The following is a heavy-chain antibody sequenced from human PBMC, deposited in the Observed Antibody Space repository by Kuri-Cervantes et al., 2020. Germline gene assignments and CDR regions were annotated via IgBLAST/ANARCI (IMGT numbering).Heavy chain of an antibody. CDR1: GFTFRNYA. Sequence: GESLKISCAASGFTFRNYAMHWVRQAPGKGLEWVANIKQDGSEKYYVDSVKGRFTISRDNAKNSLYLQMNSLRAEDTAVYYCARVGAARPFDYWGQGTLVTVSS. J-gene: IGHJ4*02. CDR3: ARVGAARPFDY. D-gene: IGHD6-6*01. V-gene: IGHV3-7*01. CDR2: IKQDGSEK.